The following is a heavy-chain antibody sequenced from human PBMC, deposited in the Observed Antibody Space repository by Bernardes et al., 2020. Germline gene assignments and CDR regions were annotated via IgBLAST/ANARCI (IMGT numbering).Heavy chain of an antibody. CDR1: GGSFSGYY. CDR3: ARVAWGSGWALDY. CDR2: INHSGST. J-gene: IGHJ4*02. V-gene: IGHV4-34*01. D-gene: IGHD6-19*01. Sequence: SDPLSLTCAVYGGSFSGYYWSWMRKPPGKGLEWIGEINHSGSTNYNPSLKSRVTISVDTSKNQFSLKLSSVTAADTAVYYCARVAWGSGWALDYWGQGTLVTVSS.